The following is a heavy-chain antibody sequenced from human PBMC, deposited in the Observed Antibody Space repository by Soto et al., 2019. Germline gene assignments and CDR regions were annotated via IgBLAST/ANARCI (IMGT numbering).Heavy chain of an antibody. CDR3: AGGEFGGSWYRESHFDS. CDR1: GGPSSSGGYY. V-gene: IGHV4-31*03. J-gene: IGHJ4*02. CDR2: IFYSGST. D-gene: IGHD6-13*01. Sequence: PSETLSLTCTVSGGPSSSGGYYWSWIRHHPGKGLEWIGYIFYSGSTFYSRSLKSRVTISVDTARNQFSLNLRSVTAADTAVYYCAGGEFGGSWYRESHFDSWGQGTLVTVS.